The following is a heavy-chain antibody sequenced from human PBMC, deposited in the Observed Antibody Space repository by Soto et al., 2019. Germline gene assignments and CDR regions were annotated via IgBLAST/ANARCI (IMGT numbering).Heavy chain of an antibody. V-gene: IGHV3-74*01. Sequence: EVQLVESGGGLVQPGGSLRLSCAASGFTISGYWMHWVRQAPGKRLVWVSRINSDGSSTGCADSVKGRFTISRDNAKNTLYLQMNSLRAEDTAVYYCARDPMSVRRMDVWGKGTTVTVSS. CDR1: GFTISGYW. CDR2: INSDGSST. D-gene: IGHD3-22*01. CDR3: ARDPMSVRRMDV. J-gene: IGHJ6*03.